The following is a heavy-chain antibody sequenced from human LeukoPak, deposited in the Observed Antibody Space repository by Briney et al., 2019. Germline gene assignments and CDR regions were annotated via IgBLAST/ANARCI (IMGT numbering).Heavy chain of an antibody. CDR1: GFTFSNYG. CDR2: IWYDGSNK. D-gene: IGHD2-21*01. V-gene: IGHV3-33*01. CDR3: AREGPRGDSQFDY. J-gene: IGHJ4*02. Sequence: GGSLRLSCAASGFTFSNYGMHWVRQAPGKGLEWVALIWYDGSNKYYTDSVKGRLTISRDNSKDTLFLQMNGLRAEDTAVYYCAREGPRGDSQFDYWGQGTLVTVSS.